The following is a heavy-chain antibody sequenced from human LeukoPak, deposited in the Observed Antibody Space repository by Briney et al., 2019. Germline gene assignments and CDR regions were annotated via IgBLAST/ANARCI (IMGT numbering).Heavy chain of an antibody. CDR2: ISSSGSTI. D-gene: IGHD5-18*01. V-gene: IGHV3-48*04. J-gene: IGHJ6*03. CDR1: GFTFSSYS. Sequence: GGSLRLSCAASGFTFSSYSMNWVRQAPGKGLEWVSYISSSGSTIYYADSVKGRFTISRDNAKNSLYLQMNSLRAEDTAVYYCARAAWGIQLWLFSYYYYYMDVWGKGTTVTISS. CDR3: ARAAWGIQLWLFSYYYYYMDV.